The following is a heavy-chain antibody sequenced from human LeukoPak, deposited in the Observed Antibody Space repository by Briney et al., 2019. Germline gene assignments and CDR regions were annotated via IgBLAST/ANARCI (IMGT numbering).Heavy chain of an antibody. D-gene: IGHD3-22*01. CDR3: ARDGGYYDSSGSLDY. J-gene: IGHJ4*02. CDR2: INPNSGGT. CDR1: GYTFTGYY. Sequence: ASVKVSCKASGYTFTGYYMHWVRQAPGQGLEWMGWINPNSGGTNYAQKFQGRVIMTRDTSISTAYMELSRLRSDDTAVYYCARDGGYYDSSGSLDYWGQGTLVTVSS. V-gene: IGHV1-2*02.